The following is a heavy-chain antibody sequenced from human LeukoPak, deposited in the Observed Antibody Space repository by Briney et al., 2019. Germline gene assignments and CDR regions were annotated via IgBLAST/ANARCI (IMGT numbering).Heavy chain of an antibody. J-gene: IGHJ6*03. V-gene: IGHV4-34*01. CDR1: GGSFSGYY. D-gene: IGHD6-6*01. CDR3: ARGPGYSSSTPLYYYYMDV. CDR2: INHSGST. Sequence: SETLSITCAVYGGSFSGYYWSWIRQPPGKGLEWIGEINHSGSTNYNPSLKSRVTISVDTSKNQFSLKLSSVTAADTAVYYCARGPGYSSSTPLYYYYMDVWGKGTTVTVSS.